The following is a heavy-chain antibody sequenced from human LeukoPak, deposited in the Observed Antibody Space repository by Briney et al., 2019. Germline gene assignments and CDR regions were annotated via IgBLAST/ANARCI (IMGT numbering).Heavy chain of an antibody. J-gene: IGHJ4*02. CDR1: GGSISSYY. D-gene: IGHD3-3*01. CDR2: IYYSGST. Sequence: PSETLSLTCTVSGGSISSYYWSWIRQPPGEGLEWIGYIYYSGSTNYNPSLKSRVTISVDTSKNQFSLKLSSVTAADTAVYYCARASPHAYYDFWSGLDYFDYWGQGTLVTVSS. V-gene: IGHV4-59*01. CDR3: ARASPHAYYDFWSGLDYFDY.